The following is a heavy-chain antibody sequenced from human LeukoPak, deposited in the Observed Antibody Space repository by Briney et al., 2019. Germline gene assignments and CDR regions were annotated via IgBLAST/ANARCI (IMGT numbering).Heavy chain of an antibody. CDR3: ARPMVRGVNDALDI. CDR1: DGSIRSYY. CDR2: ISYSGST. D-gene: IGHD3-10*01. Sequence: PSETLSLTCTVSDGSIRSYYWSWIRQPPGKGLEWIGYISYSGSTNYDASLKSRVTISVDTSKNQFSLKLSSVTAADTAVYYCARPMVRGVNDALDIWGQGTMVTVSS. J-gene: IGHJ3*02. V-gene: IGHV4-59*08.